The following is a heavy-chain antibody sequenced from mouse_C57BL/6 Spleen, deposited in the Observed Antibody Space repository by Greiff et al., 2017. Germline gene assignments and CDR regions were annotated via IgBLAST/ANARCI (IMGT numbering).Heavy chain of an antibody. V-gene: IGHV1-15*01. J-gene: IGHJ3*01. CDR2: IDPETGGT. D-gene: IGHD1-1*02. CDR3: TRSDYYGPFAY. CDR1: GYTFTDYE. Sequence: QVQLQQSGAELVRPGASVTLSCKASGYTFTDYEMRWVKQTPVHGLEWIGAIDPETGGTAYNQKFKGKAILTADKSSSTAYMELRSLTSEDSAVYYCTRSDYYGPFAYWGQGTLVTVSA.